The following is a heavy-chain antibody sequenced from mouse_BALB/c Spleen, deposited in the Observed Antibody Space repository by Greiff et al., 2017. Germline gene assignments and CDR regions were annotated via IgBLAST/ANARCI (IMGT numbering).Heavy chain of an antibody. CDR1: GFTFSGYG. V-gene: IGHV5-6*01. D-gene: IGHD1-1*01. Sequence: EVHLVESGGGLVKPGGSLKLSCAASGFTFSGYGMSWVRQTPDKRLEWVATISSGGSYPYYPDSVKGRFTISRDNAKNTLYLQMSSLKSEDTAMYYCAREGFGSSSWFAYWGQGTLVTVSA. J-gene: IGHJ3*01. CDR3: AREGFGSSSWFAY. CDR2: ISSGGSYP.